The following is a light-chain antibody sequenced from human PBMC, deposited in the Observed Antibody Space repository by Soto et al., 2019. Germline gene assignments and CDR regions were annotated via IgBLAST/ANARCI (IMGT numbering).Light chain of an antibody. Sequence: DIQMTQSPSTLSASVGDRVTITCRASQSISSWLDWYQQKPGKAPKLLIYKASSLESGVPSRFSGSGSGTEFTLTISSLQPDDFAAYYCQQSHSYPWTFGQGTKVEIK. J-gene: IGKJ1*01. CDR1: QSISSW. V-gene: IGKV1-5*03. CDR2: KAS. CDR3: QQSHSYPWT.